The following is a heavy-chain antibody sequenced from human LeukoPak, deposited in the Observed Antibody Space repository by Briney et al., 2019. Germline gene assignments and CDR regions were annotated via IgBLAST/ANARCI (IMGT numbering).Heavy chain of an antibody. V-gene: IGHV4-61*02. CDR2: IYTSGST. CDR1: GGSISSGSYY. D-gene: IGHD2-2*01. CDR3: ARGPLQLLLGLFGAFDI. Sequence: PSETLSLTCTVSGGSISSGSYYWSWIRQPAGKGLEWIGRIYTSGSTNYNPSLKSRVTISVDTSKNQFSLKLSSVTAADTAVYYCARGPLQLLLGLFGAFDIWGQGTMVTVSS. J-gene: IGHJ3*02.